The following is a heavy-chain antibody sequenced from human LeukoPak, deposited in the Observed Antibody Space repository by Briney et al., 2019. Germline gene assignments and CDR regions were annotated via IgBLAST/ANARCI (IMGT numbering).Heavy chain of an antibody. J-gene: IGHJ4*02. CDR1: GFSFSSYG. D-gene: IGHD5-18*01. CDR2: IWYDGTNK. CDR3: ARDQRGFSYSKYYFDY. Sequence: GGSLRLSCAASGFSFSSYGMHWVRQAPGKGLEWVAVIWYDGTNKYYADSVKGRFTISRDNSKITLYLQMNSLRAEDTAVYYCARDQRGFSYSKYYFDYWGQGTLVTVSS. V-gene: IGHV3-33*01.